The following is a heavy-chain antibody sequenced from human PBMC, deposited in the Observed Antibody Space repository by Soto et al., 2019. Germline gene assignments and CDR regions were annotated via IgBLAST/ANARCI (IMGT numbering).Heavy chain of an antibody. CDR2: ISAYNGNT. Sequence: QVQLVKSGPEVKKPGASVKVSCKASGYTFISYGISLVRQAPGQGLEWMGWISAYNGNTNYAQNLQGRVTMTTYTSTSTAYMEVRSLRADVTAIDDCARHSRSDYGSVSLPWDNWFSPCGQGTLVTVSS. V-gene: IGHV1-18*01. J-gene: IGHJ5*02. CDR1: GYTFISYG. D-gene: IGHD3-10*01. CDR3: ARHSRSDYGSVSLPWDNWFSP.